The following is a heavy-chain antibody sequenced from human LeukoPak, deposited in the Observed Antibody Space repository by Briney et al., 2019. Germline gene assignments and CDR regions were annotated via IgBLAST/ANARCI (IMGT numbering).Heavy chain of an antibody. J-gene: IGHJ3*02. Sequence: PGGSLRLSCAASGFTVSSNYMSWVRQAPGKGLEWVSLINSGGSTFYAGSVKGRFTISRDNSRNALFLQMNSLRAEDTAVYYCTAMGNDGFDIWGRGTMVTVSS. CDR2: INSGGST. V-gene: IGHV3-53*01. D-gene: IGHD1-1*01. CDR3: TAMGNDGFDI. CDR1: GFTVSSNY.